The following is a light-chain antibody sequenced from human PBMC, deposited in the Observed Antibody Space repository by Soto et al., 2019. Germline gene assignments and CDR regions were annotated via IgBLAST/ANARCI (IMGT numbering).Light chain of an antibody. CDR2: GAS. J-gene: IGKJ5*01. V-gene: IGKV3-20*01. CDR1: QSVSSSY. CDR3: QQYGSSLIT. Sequence: EIVLTQSAGTLSLSPGERATLSWRASQSVSSSYLAWYQQKNGQAPRLLIYGASSRATGIPDRFSGSGYGTDFTLTISRLEPEDFAVYYCQQYGSSLITFGQGTRLEIK.